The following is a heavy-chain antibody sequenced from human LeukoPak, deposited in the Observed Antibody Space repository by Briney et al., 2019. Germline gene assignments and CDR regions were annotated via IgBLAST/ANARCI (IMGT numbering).Heavy chain of an antibody. CDR3: ARGGYDYYPLYYYYYMDV. D-gene: IGHD5-12*01. CDR1: GGTFINYA. V-gene: IGHV1-69*06. CDR2: IIPIFGTA. Sequence: GASVKVSCKASGGTFINYAISWVRQAPGQGLEWIGGIIPIFGTANYAHNFQGRVTITADKSTSTAYMELSSLRSEDTAVYYCARGGYDYYPLYYYYYMDVWGKGTTVTISS. J-gene: IGHJ6*03.